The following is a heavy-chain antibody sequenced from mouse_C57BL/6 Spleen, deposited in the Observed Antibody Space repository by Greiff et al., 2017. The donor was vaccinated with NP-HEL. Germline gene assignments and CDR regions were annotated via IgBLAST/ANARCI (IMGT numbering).Heavy chain of an antibody. Sequence: EVMLVESGGGLVKPGGSLKLSCAASGFTFSDYGMHWVRQAPEKGLEWVAYISSGSSTIYYADTVKGRFTISRDNAKNTLFLQMNSLRSEDTAMYYCARSITTVVRYYAMDYWGQGTSVTVPS. CDR3: ARSITTVVRYYAMDY. V-gene: IGHV5-17*01. CDR1: GFTFSDYG. D-gene: IGHD1-1*01. CDR2: ISSGSSTI. J-gene: IGHJ4*01.